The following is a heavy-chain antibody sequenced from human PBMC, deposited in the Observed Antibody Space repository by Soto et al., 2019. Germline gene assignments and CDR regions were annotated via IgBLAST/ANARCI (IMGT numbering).Heavy chain of an antibody. Sequence: SVKVSCKASGGTFSSYAISWVRQAPGQGLEWMGGIIPIFGTANYAQKFQGRVTITADESTSTAYMELSSLRSEGTAVYYCASDPYYYDSTSWGQGTLVTVSS. CDR1: GGTFSSYA. V-gene: IGHV1-69*13. CDR2: IIPIFGTA. J-gene: IGHJ4*02. D-gene: IGHD3-22*01. CDR3: ASDPYYYDSTS.